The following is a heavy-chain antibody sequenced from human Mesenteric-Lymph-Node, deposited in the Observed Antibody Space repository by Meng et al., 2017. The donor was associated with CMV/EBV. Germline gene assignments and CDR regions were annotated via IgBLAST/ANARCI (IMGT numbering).Heavy chain of an antibody. CDR2: ISGSGVST. J-gene: IGHJ4*02. CDR3: ALHPGIAAAGIIY. Sequence: GGSLRLSCAASGFTFSSYAMSWVRQGPGKGLEWVSGISGSGVSTYYADSVKGRFTISRDNSKNTLYLQMNSLRAEDTAVYYCALHPGIAAAGIIYWGQGTLVTVSS. D-gene: IGHD6-13*01. CDR1: GFTFSSYA. V-gene: IGHV3-23*01.